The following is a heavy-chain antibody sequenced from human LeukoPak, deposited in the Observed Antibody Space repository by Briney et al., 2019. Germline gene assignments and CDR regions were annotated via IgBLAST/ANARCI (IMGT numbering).Heavy chain of an antibody. CDR1: GGSISSNSYS. V-gene: IGHV4-39*01. CDR2: IYYSGST. J-gene: IGHJ4*02. CDR3: ARIYYYDSSGPFDF. D-gene: IGHD3-22*01. Sequence: SETLSLTCIVSGGSISSNSYSWGWIRQPPGKGLEWIGSIYYSGSTYYNPSLKSRVTISVNTSKNQFSLKLSSVTAANTAVYYCARIYYYDSSGPFDFWGQGTQVTVSS.